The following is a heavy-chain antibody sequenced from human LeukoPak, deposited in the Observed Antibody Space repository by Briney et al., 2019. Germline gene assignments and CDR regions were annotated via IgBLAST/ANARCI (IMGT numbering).Heavy chain of an antibody. CDR2: IYQSGST. V-gene: IGHV4-38-2*01. CDR3: AAYCSGGTCYSDSDY. Sequence: SETLSLTCAVSGYSISSGYYWGWIRQPPGKGLEWIGSIYQSGSTYYNPSLKSRVTISVDTSKNQLSLKLTSVTAADTAVYYCAAYCSGGTCYSDSDYWGQGTLVTVSS. CDR1: GYSISSGYY. D-gene: IGHD2-15*01. J-gene: IGHJ4*02.